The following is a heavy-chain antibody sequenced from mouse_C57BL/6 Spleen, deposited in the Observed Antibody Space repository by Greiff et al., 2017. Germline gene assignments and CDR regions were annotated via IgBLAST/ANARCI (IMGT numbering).Heavy chain of an antibody. D-gene: IGHD2-3*01. CDR3: ARADDGYPAWFAY. J-gene: IGHJ3*01. V-gene: IGHV3-6*01. CDR1: GYSITSGYY. CDR2: ISYDGSN. Sequence: EVQLQESGPGLVKPSQSLSLTCSVTGYSITSGYYWNWIRQFPGNKLEWMGYISYDGSNNYNPSLKNRISITRDTSKNQFFLKLNSVTTEDTATYYCARADDGYPAWFAYWGQGTLVTVSA.